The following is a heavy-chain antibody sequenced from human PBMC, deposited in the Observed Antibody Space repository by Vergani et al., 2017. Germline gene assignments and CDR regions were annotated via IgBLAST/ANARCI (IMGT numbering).Heavy chain of an antibody. CDR1: GFTFSSYA. J-gene: IGHJ4*02. V-gene: IGHV3-23*04. CDR3: ARLSYDTTPYLQGGYDC. Sequence: EVQLVESGGGLVQPGGSLRLSCAASGFTFSSYAMSWVRQAPGKGLEWVSAISGHGDRTYYADSVKGRFTISRDNSKNMLYLQMNSLRAEDTAVYYCARLSYDTTPYLQGGYDCWGQGTLVSVSS. CDR2: ISGHGDRT. D-gene: IGHD3-22*01.